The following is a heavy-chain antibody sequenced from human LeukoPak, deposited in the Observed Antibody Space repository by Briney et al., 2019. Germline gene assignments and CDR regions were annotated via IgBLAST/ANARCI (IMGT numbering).Heavy chain of an antibody. CDR1: VLTLSSYV. CDR3: ARVPDDYDSSAGYFDL. Sequence: GGSLRLSCAASVLTLSSYVMHWVGQAPGTGRAGVAVIWYDGSNKYYADSVKGRFTISRDNSKNTLYLQMNSLRAEDTAVYYCARVPDDYDSSAGYFDLWGRGTLVTVSS. D-gene: IGHD3-22*01. CDR2: IWYDGSNK. J-gene: IGHJ2*01. V-gene: IGHV3-33*01.